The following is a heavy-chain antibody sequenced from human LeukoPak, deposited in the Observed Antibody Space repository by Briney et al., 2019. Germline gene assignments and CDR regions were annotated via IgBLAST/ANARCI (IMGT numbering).Heavy chain of an antibody. CDR1: GGSISSYY. V-gene: IGHV4-59*01. J-gene: IGHJ5*02. CDR2: IYYSGST. CDR3: ARDPDP. Sequence: SEALSLTCTVSGGSISSYYWSWIRQPPGKGLEWIGYIYYSGSTNYNPSLKSRVTISVDTSKNQFSLKLSSVTAADTAVYYCARDPDPWGQGTLVTVSS.